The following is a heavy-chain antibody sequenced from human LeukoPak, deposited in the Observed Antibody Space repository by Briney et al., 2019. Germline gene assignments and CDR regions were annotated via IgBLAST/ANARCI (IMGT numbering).Heavy chain of an antibody. CDR2: ISSDGSSK. CDR1: GFTFSSNA. D-gene: IGHD2-2*01. CDR3: AKRSSTSSLDP. J-gene: IGHJ5*02. V-gene: IGHV3-30*18. Sequence: GGSLRLSCAASGFTFSSNAMHWVRQAPGKGLEWVASISSDGSSKYYADSVKGRFIISRDNSKNTLYLQMNSLRTEDTAVYYCAKRSSTSSLDPWGQGTLVTVSS.